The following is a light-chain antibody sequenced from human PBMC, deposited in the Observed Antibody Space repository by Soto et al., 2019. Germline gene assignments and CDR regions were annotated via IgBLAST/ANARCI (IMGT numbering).Light chain of an antibody. CDR2: KAS. CDR3: QQYSRNPLT. Sequence: DIQMTQSPSTLSASVGHRVTITCRASQSVSSWLAWYQQKPGEVPKLLIYKASSLESGVPSRFSGSGSGTEFTLTISSLQPDDFVTYYCQQYSRNPLTFGGGTKVEIK. J-gene: IGKJ4*01. CDR1: QSVSSW. V-gene: IGKV1-5*03.